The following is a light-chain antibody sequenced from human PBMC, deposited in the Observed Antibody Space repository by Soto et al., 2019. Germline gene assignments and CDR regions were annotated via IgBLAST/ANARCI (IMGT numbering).Light chain of an antibody. V-gene: IGKV3-20*01. CDR3: QQYGRSST. CDR1: QSVSSSY. J-gene: IGKJ1*01. CDR2: GAS. Sequence: EIVLTQSPGTVSLSPGERAALSCRASQSVSSSYLAWYQQKPGQAPRLLIYGASSRATGIPDRFSGSGSGTDFTLTISRLEPEDFAVYYCQQYGRSSTFGQGTKVDIK.